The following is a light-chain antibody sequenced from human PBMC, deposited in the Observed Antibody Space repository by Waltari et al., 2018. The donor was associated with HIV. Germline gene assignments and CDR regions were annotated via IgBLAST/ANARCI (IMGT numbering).Light chain of an antibody. CDR2: DVR. J-gene: IGLJ3*02. CDR3: SSYTSSSTWV. V-gene: IGLV2-14*01. CDR1: SSDVGGYNY. Sequence: QSALTQPASVSGSPGQSITISCTGTSSDVGGYNYVSWYQPHPGKAPKLMIYDVRKRPSGVSTRCSGSKSGNTASLTISGLEAEDEADYYCSSYTSSSTWVFGGGTKLTVL.